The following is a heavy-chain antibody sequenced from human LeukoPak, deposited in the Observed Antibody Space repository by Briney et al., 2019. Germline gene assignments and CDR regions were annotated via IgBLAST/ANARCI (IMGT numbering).Heavy chain of an antibody. CDR2: ISYDGSNK. D-gene: IGHD2-2*01. V-gene: IGHV3-30-3*01. J-gene: IGHJ6*02. CDR3: ARGPVPAASPYYYYGMDV. Sequence: GGSLRLSCAASGFTFSSYAMHWVRQAPGKGLEWVAVISYDGSNKYYADSVKDRFTISRDNSKNTLYLQMNSLRAEDTAVYYCARGPVPAASPYYYYGMDVWGQGTTVTVSS. CDR1: GFTFSSYA.